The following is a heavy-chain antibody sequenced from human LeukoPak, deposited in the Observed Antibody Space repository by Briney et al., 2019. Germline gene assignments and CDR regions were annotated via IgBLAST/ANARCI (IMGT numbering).Heavy chain of an antibody. V-gene: IGHV4-39*01. CDR3: ARRGVTVTTTDY. CDR1: GGSISSSSYY. Sequence: PSETLSLTCTVSGGSISSSSYYWGWIRQPPGKGLEWIGSIYYSGSTYYNPSLKSRVTISVDTSKNQFPLKLSSVTAADTAVYYCARRGVTVTTTDYWGQGTLVTVSS. J-gene: IGHJ4*02. CDR2: IYYSGST. D-gene: IGHD4-17*01.